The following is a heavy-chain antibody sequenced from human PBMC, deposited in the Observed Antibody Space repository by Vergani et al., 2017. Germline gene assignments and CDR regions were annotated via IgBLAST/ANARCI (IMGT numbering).Heavy chain of an antibody. CDR1: GGTFSSYA. V-gene: IGHV1-69*01. D-gene: IGHD2-2*01. CDR2: IIPIFGTA. J-gene: IGHJ6*03. CDR3: ARDRCSSTSCQEGIYYMDV. Sequence: SLSEVTTPGSSVKVSCKASGGTFSSYAISWVRQAPGQGLEWMGGIIPIFGTANYAQKFRGRVTITADESTSTAYMELSSLRSEDTAVYYCARDRCSSTSCQEGIYYMDVWGKGTTVTVSS.